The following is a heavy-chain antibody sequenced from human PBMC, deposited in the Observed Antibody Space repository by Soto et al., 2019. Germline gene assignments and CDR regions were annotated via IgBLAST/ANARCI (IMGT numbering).Heavy chain of an antibody. CDR2: IRDGGEST. Sequence: EVQLLESGGGLVQPGESLRLSCAFSGFIFGNYMTTWVRQAPGKGLEWVSTIRDGGESTYYADSVKGRFTISRDNSXXTXXLQMDSLGVEDTAVYYCAPHVHCSGGSCHYDAFDIRGQGTMVTVSS. D-gene: IGHD2-15*01. CDR1: GFIFGNYM. V-gene: IGHV3-23*01. CDR3: APHVHCSGGSCHYDAFDI. J-gene: IGHJ3*02.